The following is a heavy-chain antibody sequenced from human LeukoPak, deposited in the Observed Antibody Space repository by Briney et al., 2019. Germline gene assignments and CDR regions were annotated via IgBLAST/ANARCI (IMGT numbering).Heavy chain of an antibody. J-gene: IGHJ4*02. CDR3: ARGPNYYGSGSYYQIRYFDY. Sequence: SQTLSLTCAVSGGSISSGGYSWSWIRQPPGKGLEWIGYIYHSGSTYYNPSLKSRVTISVDRSKNQFSLKLSSVTAADTAVYYCARGPNYYGSGSYYQIRYFDYWGQGTLVTVSS. CDR2: IYHSGST. V-gene: IGHV4-30-2*01. CDR1: GGSISSGGYS. D-gene: IGHD3-10*01.